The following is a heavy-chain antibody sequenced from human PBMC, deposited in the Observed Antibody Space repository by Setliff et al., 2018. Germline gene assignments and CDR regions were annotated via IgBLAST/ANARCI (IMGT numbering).Heavy chain of an antibody. Sequence: PSETLSLTCTVSGGSISSYYWSWIRQPPGKRLEWIGYIYYSGSTNYNPSLESRVTISVDTSKNQFSLRLNSAIAADTAVYYCARLRGAFDYWGRGTLVTVSS. V-gene: IGHV4-59*01. J-gene: IGHJ4*02. D-gene: IGHD3-16*01. CDR3: ARLRGAFDY. CDR2: IYYSGST. CDR1: GGSISSYY.